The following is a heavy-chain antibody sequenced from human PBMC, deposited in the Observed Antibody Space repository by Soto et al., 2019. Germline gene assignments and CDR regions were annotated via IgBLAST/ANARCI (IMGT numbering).Heavy chain of an antibody. CDR3: ARPSIVLLVYGGAFHI. Sequence: QVQLVESGGGVVQPGRSLRLSCAASGFTFSSYAMHWVRQAPGKGLEWVAVISYDGSNKYYADSVKGRFTISRDNSKNTLYLQMNSLRAEDTAVYYCARPSIVLLVYGGAFHIWGQGTMVTVSS. J-gene: IGHJ3*02. CDR2: ISYDGSNK. D-gene: IGHD2-8*01. CDR1: GFTFSSYA. V-gene: IGHV3-30-3*01.